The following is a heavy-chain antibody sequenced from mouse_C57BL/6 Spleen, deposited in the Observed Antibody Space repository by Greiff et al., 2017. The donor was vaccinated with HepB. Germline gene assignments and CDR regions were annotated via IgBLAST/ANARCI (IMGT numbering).Heavy chain of an antibody. J-gene: IGHJ4*01. D-gene: IGHD1-1*01. CDR3: ARGDYGSSGYYAMDY. V-gene: IGHV5-17*01. Sequence: EVLLVESGGGLVKPGGSLKLSCAASGFTFSDYGMHWVRQATEKGLEWVAYIGSGSSTIYYADTVKGRFTISRDNAKNTLCLQMTSLRSEDTAMYYGARGDYGSSGYYAMDYWGQGTSVTVSS. CDR1: GFTFSDYG. CDR2: IGSGSSTI.